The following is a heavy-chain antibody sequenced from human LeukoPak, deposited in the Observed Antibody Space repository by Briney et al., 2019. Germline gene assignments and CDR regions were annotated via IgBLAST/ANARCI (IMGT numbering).Heavy chain of an antibody. CDR3: AGTVRGVINYYGMDV. CDR2: ISGSGGST. D-gene: IGHD3-10*01. V-gene: IGHV3-23*01. Sequence: GASLRLSCAASGFTFSSYAMSWGRQAPGKGLEWVSAISGSGGSTYYADSVKGRFTISRDNSKNTLYLQMNSLRAEDTAVYYCAGTVRGVINYYGMDVWGQGTTVTVSS. J-gene: IGHJ6*02. CDR1: GFTFSSYA.